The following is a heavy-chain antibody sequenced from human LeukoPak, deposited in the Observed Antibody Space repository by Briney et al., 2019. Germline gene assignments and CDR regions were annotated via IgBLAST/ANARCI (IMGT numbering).Heavy chain of an antibody. D-gene: IGHD3-9*01. V-gene: IGHV3-66*01. J-gene: IGHJ4*02. CDR2: IYSGGST. CDR1: GFTVSGNY. Sequence: PGGSLRLSCAASGFTVSGNYMSWVRQAPGKGLEWVSVIYSGGSTYYADSVKGRFTISRDNSKNTLYLQMNSLRAEDTAVYYCARDTYDILTGYYDYWGQGTLVTVSS. CDR3: ARDTYDILTGYYDY.